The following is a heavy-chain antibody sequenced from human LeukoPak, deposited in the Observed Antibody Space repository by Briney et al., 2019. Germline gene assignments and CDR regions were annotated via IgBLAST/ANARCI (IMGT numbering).Heavy chain of an antibody. Sequence: GRSLRLSCAASGFTFSSYGMHWVRQAPGKGLEWVAVISYDGSNKYYADSVKGRFTISRDNSKNTLFLQMDSLRPEDTAVHYCARDPSMIVVLTAFDYWGQGTLVTVSS. CDR3: ARDPSMIVVLTAFDY. V-gene: IGHV3-30*03. CDR2: ISYDGSNK. J-gene: IGHJ4*02. CDR1: GFTFSSYG. D-gene: IGHD3-22*01.